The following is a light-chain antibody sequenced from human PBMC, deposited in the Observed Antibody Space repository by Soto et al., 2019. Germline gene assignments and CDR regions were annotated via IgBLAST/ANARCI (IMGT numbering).Light chain of an antibody. Sequence: EIVMTQSPATLSVSPGERATLSCRASQSVSRNLAWYQHKPGQAPRLLIYGASTRATGIPARFSGSGSGTEFTLTISSLQSEDVAVYYCQQYNNWPGTFGQGTKLEIK. CDR1: QSVSRN. J-gene: IGKJ1*01. CDR2: GAS. V-gene: IGKV3-15*01. CDR3: QQYNNWPGT.